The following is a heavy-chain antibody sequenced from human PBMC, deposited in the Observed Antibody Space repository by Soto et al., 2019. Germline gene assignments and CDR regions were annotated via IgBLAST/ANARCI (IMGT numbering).Heavy chain of an antibody. D-gene: IGHD3-9*01. CDR1: GGTFSSYA. V-gene: IGHV1-69*13. J-gene: IGHJ5*02. Sequence: SVKVSCKASGGTFSSYAISWVRQAPGQGLEWMGGIIPIFGTANYAQKFQGRVTITADESTSTAYMELSSLRSEETAVYYCAKVLRSFAWLQMAWLDPWGQGNLVTVSS. CDR3: AKVLRSFAWLQMAWLDP. CDR2: IIPIFGTA.